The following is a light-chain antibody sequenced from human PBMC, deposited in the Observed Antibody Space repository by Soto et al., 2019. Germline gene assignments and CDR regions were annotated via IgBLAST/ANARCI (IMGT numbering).Light chain of an antibody. CDR2: EVT. Sequence: QSVLTQPASVSGSPGQSITISCTGTSSDVGGYLYVSWYQQHPGKAPKLIIFEVTNRPSGVSNRFSGSKSGNTASLTISGLQAEDDADYYCSSYTTKNTLVFGGGTKLTVL. V-gene: IGLV2-14*01. CDR3: SSYTTKNTLV. CDR1: SSDVGGYLY. J-gene: IGLJ2*01.